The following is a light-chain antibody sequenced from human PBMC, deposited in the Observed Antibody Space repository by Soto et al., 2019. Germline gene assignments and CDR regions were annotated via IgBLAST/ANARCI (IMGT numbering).Light chain of an antibody. V-gene: IGKV1-5*01. CDR1: QSISSW. J-gene: IGKJ1*01. Sequence: DIQLTQSPSFLSASVGDRVTITCRASQSISSWLAWYQQKPGKAPKLLIYDASTLESGAPSRFSGSGSGTELTLTINSLQPDDFASYYCQQYNSYPWTFGQGTKVDIK. CDR3: QQYNSYPWT. CDR2: DAS.